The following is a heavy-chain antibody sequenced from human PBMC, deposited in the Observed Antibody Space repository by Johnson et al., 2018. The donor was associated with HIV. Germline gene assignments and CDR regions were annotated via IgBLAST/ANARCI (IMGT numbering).Heavy chain of an antibody. J-gene: IGHJ3*02. D-gene: IGHD3-16*02. CDR1: GFTFSSYG. V-gene: IGHV3-20*04. CDR2: INWNGGST. CDR3: AKDMGVWGSYRPDAFDI. Sequence: VQLVESGGGVVQPGRSLRLSCAASGFTFSSYGMHWVRQAPGKGLEWVSGINWNGGSTGYADSVKGRFTISRDNAKNSLYLQMNSLRAEDTALYYCAKDMGVWGSYRPDAFDIWGQGTMVTASS.